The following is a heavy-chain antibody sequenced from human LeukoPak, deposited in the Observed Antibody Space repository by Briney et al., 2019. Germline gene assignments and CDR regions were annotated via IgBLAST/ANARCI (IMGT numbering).Heavy chain of an antibody. CDR3: AKEPHYGDYNPYYYGMDV. Sequence: GGSLRLSCAASGFTFSSYAMSWVHQAPGKGLEWVSAISGSGGSTYYADSVKGRFTISRDNSKNTLYLQMNSLRAEDTAVYYCAKEPHYGDYNPYYYGMDVWGQGTTVTVSS. J-gene: IGHJ6*02. CDR1: GFTFSSYA. V-gene: IGHV3-23*01. D-gene: IGHD4-17*01. CDR2: ISGSGGST.